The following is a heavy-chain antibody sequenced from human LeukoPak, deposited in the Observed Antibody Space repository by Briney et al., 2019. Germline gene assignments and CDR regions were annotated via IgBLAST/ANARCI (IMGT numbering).Heavy chain of an antibody. V-gene: IGHV3-21*06. J-gene: IGHJ4*02. D-gene: IGHD6-25*01. Sequence: PGESLRLSCTASGFTFSDYDMNWVRLAPGKRLEWVSSISGRSSHMYYTDSAKGRFTISRDNAKNSLYLQMNSLRAEDTAVYYCARAFPPLRTSAAGDFWGQGTLVTVSS. CDR1: GFTFSDYD. CDR2: ISGRSSHM. CDR3: ARAFPPLRTSAAGDF.